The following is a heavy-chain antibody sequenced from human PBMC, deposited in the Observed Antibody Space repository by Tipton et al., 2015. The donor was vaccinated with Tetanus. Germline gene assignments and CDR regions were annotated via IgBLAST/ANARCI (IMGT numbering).Heavy chain of an antibody. Sequence: GSLRLSCAAPGFTFSNAWMSWVRQAPGKGLEWVGRIKSKTDGGTTDYAAPVKGRFTISRDDSKNTLYLQMNSLKTEDTAVYYCTTRYDSSGYWGNFDYWGQGTLVTVSS. CDR1: GFTFSNAW. CDR2: IKSKTDGGTT. V-gene: IGHV3-15*01. J-gene: IGHJ4*02. D-gene: IGHD3-22*01. CDR3: TTRYDSSGYWGNFDY.